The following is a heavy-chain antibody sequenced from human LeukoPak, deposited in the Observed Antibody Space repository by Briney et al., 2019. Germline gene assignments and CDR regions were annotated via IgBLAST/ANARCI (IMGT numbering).Heavy chain of an antibody. CDR1: GFSLSSYS. CDR3: ARALRRNMDV. Sequence: GGSLRLSCAASGFSLSSYSMNWVRQAPGKGLEWLSYISISSSTIYYADSVKGRFTISRDNAKNSLYLQMNSLRDEDTAVYYCARALRRNMDVWGKGTTVTVSS. V-gene: IGHV3-48*02. J-gene: IGHJ6*03. CDR2: ISISSSTI.